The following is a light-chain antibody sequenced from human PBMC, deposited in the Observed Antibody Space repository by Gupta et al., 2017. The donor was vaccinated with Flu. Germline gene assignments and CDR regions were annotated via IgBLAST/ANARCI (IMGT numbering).Light chain of an antibody. CDR2: EVR. V-gene: IGLV2-14*01. CDR3: SSYTSSSTL. J-gene: IGLJ1*01. CDR1: SSDVGGYNY. Sequence: QSALTQPASVSGSPGQSITISCTGTSSDVGGYNYVSWYQQHPGKAPKLMIYEVRNRPSGVSNRLSGSKSGTTASLTISGRQAEDEADYYCSSYTSSSTLFGTGTKVTVL.